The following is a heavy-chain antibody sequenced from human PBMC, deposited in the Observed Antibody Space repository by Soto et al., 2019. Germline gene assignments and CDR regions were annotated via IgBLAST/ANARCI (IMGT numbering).Heavy chain of an antibody. CDR3: AKVHASTYCGGDCYSGVVGGNFDH. D-gene: IGHD2-21*02. V-gene: IGHV3-30*18. J-gene: IGHJ4*02. CDR1: RFTFSAYG. Sequence: QVQLVESGGGVVQPGRSLRLSCAASRFTFSAYGMHWVRQAPGKGLEWVALISYDGTDKYYADSVKGRLTISRDNSKNALYLQMNSLRAEAAAVYYCAKVHASTYCGGDCYSGVVGGNFDHWGQGTLVTVSS. CDR2: ISYDGTDK.